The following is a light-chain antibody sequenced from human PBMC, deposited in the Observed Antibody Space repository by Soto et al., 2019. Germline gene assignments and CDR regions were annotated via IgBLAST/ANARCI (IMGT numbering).Light chain of an antibody. CDR1: QGIRND. CDR3: LQDYNYPWT. CDR2: AAS. Sequence: ALQMTQSPSSLSASVGDRVTITCRASQGIRNDLGWYQQKPGKAPKLLIYAASNLRDGVPSRFSGSGSGTDFTLTISSLQPEAFATYYCLQDYNYPWTFGKGTKVEIK. V-gene: IGKV1-6*01. J-gene: IGKJ1*01.